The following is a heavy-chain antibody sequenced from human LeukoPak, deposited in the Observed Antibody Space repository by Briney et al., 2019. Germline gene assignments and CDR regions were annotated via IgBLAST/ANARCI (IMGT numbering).Heavy chain of an antibody. V-gene: IGHV4-34*01. CDR1: CGSLSGYY. J-gene: IGHJ4*02. CDR3: ASLRRVVRGPNDY. D-gene: IGHD3-10*01. CDR2: INHSGST. Sequence: TSGALFPTCAVYCGSLSGYYWSWILHPPGKGLEWIGEINHSGSTNYNPHLQSRVTISVDTSKNQYSLKLSPVTAADTAVYYCASLRRVVRGPNDYWGQGTLVTVSS.